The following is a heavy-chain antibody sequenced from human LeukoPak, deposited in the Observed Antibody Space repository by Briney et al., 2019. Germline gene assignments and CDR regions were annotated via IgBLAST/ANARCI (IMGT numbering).Heavy chain of an antibody. Sequence: ASVKVSCKAAGGTFSSYAISWVRQAPGQGLEWMGGIIPIFGTANYAQKFQGRVTITADESTSTAYMELSSLRSEDTAVYYCARRVLSRGYSGYGGLDYWGQGTLVTVSS. CDR2: IIPIFGTA. CDR1: GGTFSSYA. V-gene: IGHV1-69*13. D-gene: IGHD5-12*01. CDR3: ARRVLSRGYSGYGGLDY. J-gene: IGHJ4*02.